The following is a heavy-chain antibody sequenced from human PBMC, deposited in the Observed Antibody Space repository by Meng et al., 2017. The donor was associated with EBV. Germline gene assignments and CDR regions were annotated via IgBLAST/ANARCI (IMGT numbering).Heavy chain of an antibody. V-gene: IGHV1-69*01. CDR2: LIPMSDAP. J-gene: IGHJ4*02. D-gene: IGHD3-10*01. CDR3: ASESGRGFTPDY. Sequence: QVHGVESGAEVKKPGSSVKVSCQTSGGTFRSDAISWVRQAPGQGLEWMGGLIPMSDAPHYAQKFQGRVTITADESTSTHYMDLSGLRSEDTAVYYCASESGRGFTPDYWGQGTLVTVSS. CDR1: GGTFRSDA.